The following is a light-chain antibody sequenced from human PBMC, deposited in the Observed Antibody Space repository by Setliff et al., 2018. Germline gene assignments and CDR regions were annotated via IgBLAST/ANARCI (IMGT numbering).Light chain of an antibody. J-gene: IGLJ1*01. CDR2: DVT. V-gene: IGLV2-14*01. CDR3: SSYKNTNKNV. Sequence: QSALTQPAAVSRPPGQSITISCTGTSSDVGGYDYVSWYQQHPGKAPKLIIYDVTKRPSGVSSRFSGSKSGNTASLTISGLQAEDEADYFCSSYKNTNKNVFGTGTKVTVL. CDR1: SSDVGGYDY.